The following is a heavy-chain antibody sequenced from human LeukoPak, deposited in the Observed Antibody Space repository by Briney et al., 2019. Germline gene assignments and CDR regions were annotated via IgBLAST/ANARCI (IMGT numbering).Heavy chain of an antibody. J-gene: IGHJ4*02. V-gene: IGHV3-23*01. CDR1: GFTFSSYA. D-gene: IGHD4-17*01. CDR2: ISGSGGST. CDR3: AKDGTVTTGVWFDY. Sequence: GGSLRLSCAASGFTFSSYAMSWVRQAPGKGLEWVSAISGSGGSTYYADSVKGRFTISRDNSKDTLYLQMNSLRAEDTAVYYCAKDGTVTTGVWFDYWGQGTLVTVSS.